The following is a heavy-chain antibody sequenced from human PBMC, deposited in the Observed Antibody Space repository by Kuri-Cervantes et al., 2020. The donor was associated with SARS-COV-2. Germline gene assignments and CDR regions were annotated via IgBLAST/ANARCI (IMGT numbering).Heavy chain of an antibody. CDR3: ARYWAAFDI. J-gene: IGHJ3*02. CDR1: GFTFSSYS. V-gene: IGHV3-7*01. D-gene: IGHD2-15*01. CDR2: IKQDGSEK. Sequence: GGSLRLSCAASGFTFSSYSMNWVRQAPGKGLEWVANIKQDGSEKYYVDSVKGRFTISRDNAKNSLYLQMNSLRAEDTAVYYCARYWAAFDIWGQGTMVTVSS.